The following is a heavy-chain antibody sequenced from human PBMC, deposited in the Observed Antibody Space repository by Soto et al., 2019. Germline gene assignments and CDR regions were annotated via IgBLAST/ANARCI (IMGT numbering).Heavy chain of an antibody. CDR3: AKVYRYGDYALGSYSHYGMGV. CDR1: GFTFSHYA. CDR2: ISGTGGKT. J-gene: IGHJ6*02. V-gene: IGHV3-23*01. D-gene: IGHD4-17*01. Sequence: QLLESGGGLVQPGGSLRLSCAASGFTFSHYAMSWVRQAPGTGLEWVASISGTGGKTFSAVSVEGRFTISRDNSKATLFLQMNSLRAEDTAVYYCAKVYRYGDYALGSYSHYGMGVWGQGTAVTVS.